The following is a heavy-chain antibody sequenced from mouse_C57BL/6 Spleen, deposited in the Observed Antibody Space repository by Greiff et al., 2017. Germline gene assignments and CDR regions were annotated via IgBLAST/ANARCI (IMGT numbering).Heavy chain of an antibody. Sequence: EVQRVESGGGLVQPGGSLSLSCAASGFTFTDYYMSWVRQPPGKALEWLGFIRNKANGYTTEYSASVKGRFTISRDNSQSILYLQMNALRAEDSATYYCARVLYDGYYFYAMDYWGQGTSVTVSS. CDR2: IRNKANGYTT. CDR3: ARVLYDGYYFYAMDY. V-gene: IGHV7-3*01. D-gene: IGHD2-3*01. J-gene: IGHJ4*01. CDR1: GFTFTDYY.